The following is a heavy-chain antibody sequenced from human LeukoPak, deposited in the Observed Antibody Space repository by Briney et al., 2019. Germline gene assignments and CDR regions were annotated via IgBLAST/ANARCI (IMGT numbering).Heavy chain of an antibody. J-gene: IGHJ4*02. V-gene: IGHV1-18*04. CDR3: ARTPSTSETAAGSFDY. CDR2: ISAYNGNT. CDR1: GYTFTDSY. Sequence: ASVKVSCKTSGYTFTDSYVHWVRLAPGQGLEWMGWISAYNGNTNYAQKLQGRVTMTTDTSTSTAYMELRSLRSDDTAMYYCARTPSTSETAAGSFDYWGQGTLVTVSS. D-gene: IGHD6-13*01.